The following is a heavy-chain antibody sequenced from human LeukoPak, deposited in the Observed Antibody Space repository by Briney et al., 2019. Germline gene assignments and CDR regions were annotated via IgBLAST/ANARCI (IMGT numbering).Heavy chain of an antibody. CDR3: AREMPTTVTTAGAFDI. Sequence: GGSLRLSCAASGFTVSSNYMSWVRQAPGKGLEWVSVIYSGGSTYYPDSVKGRFTISRDNSKNTLYLQMNSLRAEDTAVYYCAREMPTTVTTAGAFDIWGQGTMVTVSS. D-gene: IGHD4-17*01. J-gene: IGHJ3*02. V-gene: IGHV3-66*01. CDR2: IYSGGST. CDR1: GFTVSSNY.